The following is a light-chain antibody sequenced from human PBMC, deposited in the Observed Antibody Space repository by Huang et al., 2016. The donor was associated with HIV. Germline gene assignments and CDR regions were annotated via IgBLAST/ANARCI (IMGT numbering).Light chain of an antibody. Sequence: DIVMTQSPDSLSISPGERATINCKSSQSLLYNLNSKNYLAWFQKRPGQPSKLLFHWSAARQSGIPKRFSASGSGTDFTLTIDNLQTEDVAIYYCQQYYRKPQTFGRGTAVEI. J-gene: IGKJ4*01. CDR1: QSLLYNLNSKNY. CDR2: WSA. CDR3: QQYYRKPQT. V-gene: IGKV4-1*01.